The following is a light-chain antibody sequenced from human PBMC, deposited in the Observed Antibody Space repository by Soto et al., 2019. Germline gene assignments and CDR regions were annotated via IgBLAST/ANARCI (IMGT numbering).Light chain of an antibody. Sequence: MVWTQAPGTLSLSPGERATLSCRASQSVSSSYLAWYQQKPGQAPRILIYGASSRATGIPDRFSGSGSGTDFTLTISRLEPEDVAVYYCQQYGSSLPLTFGGGTKWEIK. J-gene: IGKJ4*01. CDR3: QQYGSSLPLT. V-gene: IGKV3-20*01. CDR2: GAS. CDR1: QSVSSSY.